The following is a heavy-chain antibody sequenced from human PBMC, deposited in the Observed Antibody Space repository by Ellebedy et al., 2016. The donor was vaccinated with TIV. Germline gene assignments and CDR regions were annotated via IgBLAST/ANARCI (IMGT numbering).Heavy chain of an antibody. V-gene: IGHV3-23*01. CDR2: ISGSGGST. Sequence: GESLKISXAASGFTFSSYAMSWVRQAPGKGLEWVSAISGSGGSTYYADSVKDRFTISRDNSKNTLYLQMNSLRAEDTAVYYCAKIRDYDYIWGSYGGNWFDPWGQGTLVTVSS. J-gene: IGHJ5*02. D-gene: IGHD3-16*01. CDR3: AKIRDYDYIWGSYGGNWFDP. CDR1: GFTFSSYA.